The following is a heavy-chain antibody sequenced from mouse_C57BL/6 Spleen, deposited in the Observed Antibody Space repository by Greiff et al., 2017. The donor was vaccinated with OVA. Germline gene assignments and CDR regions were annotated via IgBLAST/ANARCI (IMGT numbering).Heavy chain of an antibody. CDR2: IHPYSGST. V-gene: IGHV1-64*01. CDR3: APDNWDGGFAY. CDR1: GYTFTSYW. Sequence: VQLQQPGAELVKPGASVKLSCKASGYTFTSYWMHWVKQRPGQGLEWIGMIHPYSGSTNYNEKFKSKATLTVDKSSSTAYMQLSSLTSEDSAVYYCAPDNWDGGFAYWGQGTLVTVSA. J-gene: IGHJ3*01. D-gene: IGHD4-1*01.